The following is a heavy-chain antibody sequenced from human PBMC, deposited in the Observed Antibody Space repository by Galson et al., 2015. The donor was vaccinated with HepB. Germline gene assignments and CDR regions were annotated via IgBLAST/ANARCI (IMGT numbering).Heavy chain of an antibody. Sequence: SLRLSCAASGFTFSSYGMHWVRQAPGKGLEWVAVISYDGSNKYYADSVKGRFTISRDNSKNTLYLQMNSLRAEDTAVYYCASYEGGEQQLDLDYWGQGTLVTVSS. V-gene: IGHV3-30*03. CDR3: ASYEGGEQQLDLDY. D-gene: IGHD6-13*01. CDR2: ISYDGSNK. J-gene: IGHJ4*02. CDR1: GFTFSSYG.